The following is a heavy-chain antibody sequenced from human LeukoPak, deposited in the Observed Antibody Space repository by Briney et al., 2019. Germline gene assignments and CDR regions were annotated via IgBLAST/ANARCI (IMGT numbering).Heavy chain of an antibody. D-gene: IGHD3-10*01. CDR1: VFILCNYC. V-gene: IGHV3-7*01. J-gene: IGHJ6*02. CDR2: INQDGCDK. Sequence: GGSLRLSCAASVFILCNYCMSGLRQAPGKGVERVANINQDGCDKYYVDSVMGRFTIYKDNDKNSVYLKMNSLRPEDTAIYYCAWYGVTHGLDVWGQGTTVTVSS. CDR3: AWYGVTHGLDV.